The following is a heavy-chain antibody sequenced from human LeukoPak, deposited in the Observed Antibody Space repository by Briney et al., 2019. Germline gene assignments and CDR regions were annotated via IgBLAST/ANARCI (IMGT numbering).Heavy chain of an antibody. D-gene: IGHD1-20*01. V-gene: IGHV5-51*04. CDR1: GSSFTTYW. J-gene: IGHJ4*02. CDR3: ARGGQNNWVYFDY. Sequence: GSLKISFQGSGSSFTTYWIVWVRPVPGKGLEWMGIIYPGGPDTKYSPSFQPQLTITAAKPVNTALLQWSSLKSSDTAMHYCARGGQNNWVYFDYWGQGTLVTVSS. CDR2: IYPGGPDT.